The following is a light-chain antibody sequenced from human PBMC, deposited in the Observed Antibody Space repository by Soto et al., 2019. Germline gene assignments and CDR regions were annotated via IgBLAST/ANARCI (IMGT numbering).Light chain of an antibody. Sequence: DIQMTQSPSTLSASVGDRVTITCRASQSISNWLAWYQQKSGKAPKLLIFDASSLESGVPSRFSGSGSGTEFTLTISSLQPDDFATYYCQQYNGYLYTFGQGTKLEIK. CDR3: QQYNGYLYT. J-gene: IGKJ2*01. V-gene: IGKV1-5*01. CDR2: DAS. CDR1: QSISNW.